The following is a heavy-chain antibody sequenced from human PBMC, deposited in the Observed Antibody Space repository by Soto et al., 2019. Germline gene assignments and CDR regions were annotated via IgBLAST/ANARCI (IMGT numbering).Heavy chain of an antibody. V-gene: IGHV3-23*04. CDR3: AKAFCAAATCFPCES. D-gene: IGHD2-2*01. Sequence: EVHLVQSGGGLVQPGESLSLSCLASGFTFNDYAMHWVRQTPGKGLEWVAAISNRGSSAYYADSVKGRFTISRDKSTKTLSLHLHTLRVEDTAVYFCAKAFCAAATCFPCESWGQGTPVAVSP. J-gene: IGHJ4*02. CDR2: ISNRGSSA. CDR1: GFTFNDYA.